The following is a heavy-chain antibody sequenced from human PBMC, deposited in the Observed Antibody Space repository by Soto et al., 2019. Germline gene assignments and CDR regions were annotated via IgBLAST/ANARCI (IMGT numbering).Heavy chain of an antibody. J-gene: IGHJ4*02. D-gene: IGHD4-17*01. V-gene: IGHV4-59*01. CDR2: MYSSGST. CDR1: GGSITLYY. CDR3: ARSTGYGDSYFDY. Sequence: ETLSLTCTVSGGSITLYYWNWIRRSPGKGLEWIGYMYSSGSTNYRSSLKSRVTISGDTSKNQFSLRLRSVTAADTAVYFCARSTGYGDSYFDYWGQGALVTVS.